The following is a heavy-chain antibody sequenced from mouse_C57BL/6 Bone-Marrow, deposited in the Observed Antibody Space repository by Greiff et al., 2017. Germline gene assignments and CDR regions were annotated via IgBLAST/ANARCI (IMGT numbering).Heavy chain of an antibody. J-gene: IGHJ2*01. V-gene: IGHV1-54*01. D-gene: IGHD2-10*01. Sequence: QVQLQQSGAELVRPGTSVKVSCKASGYAFTNYLIERVKQRPGQGLEWIGVVNPGSGGTNYNEEFKGKATLTADKSSSTAYMQLSSLTSEDSAVYFCARRSYYGNYRYYFDYWGQGTTLTVSA. CDR2: VNPGSGGT. CDR3: ARRSYYGNYRYYFDY. CDR1: GYAFTNYL.